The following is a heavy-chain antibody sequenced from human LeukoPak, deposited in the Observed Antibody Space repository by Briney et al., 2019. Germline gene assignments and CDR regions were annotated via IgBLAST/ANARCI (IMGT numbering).Heavy chain of an antibody. Sequence: PGRSLRLSCAASRFTFSNYGMHWVRQAPGKGVEWVAVIWYDGSKKNYADSVKGRFTISRDNSKHSLYLQMNSLGAEDTALYYCARDSSSKPSPFAMDVWGQGTTVTVSS. CDR2: IWYDGSKK. D-gene: IGHD2/OR15-2a*01. CDR1: RFTFSNYG. J-gene: IGHJ6*02. V-gene: IGHV3-33*01. CDR3: ARDSSSKPSPFAMDV.